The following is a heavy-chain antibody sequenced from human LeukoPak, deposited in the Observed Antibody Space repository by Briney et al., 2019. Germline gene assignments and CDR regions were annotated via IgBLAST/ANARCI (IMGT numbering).Heavy chain of an antibody. J-gene: IGHJ6*03. D-gene: IGHD2-2*01. CDR1: GFTFSSYW. CDR2: IKQDGSEK. CDR3: ARTEKGVVVPAAIFRSNYYYYMDV. V-gene: IGHV3-7*01. Sequence: GGSLRLSCAASGFTFSSYWMSWVRQAPGKGLEWVANIKQDGSEKYYVDSVKGRFTISRDNAKNSLYLQMNSLRAEDTAVYYCARTEKGVVVPAAIFRSNYYYYMDVWGKGTTVTVSS.